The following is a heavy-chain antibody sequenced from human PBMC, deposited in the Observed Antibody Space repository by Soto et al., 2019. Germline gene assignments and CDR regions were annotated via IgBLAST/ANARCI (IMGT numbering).Heavy chain of an antibody. Sequence: QVQLVQSGAEVKKPGASVKVSCKASGYTFTSYGISWVRQAPGQGLEWMGWISAYNGNTNYAQKLQGRVTMTTATSTSTAYMELRSVRYDVTAVYYWASDAGVWGELYYWGQGTLVTVSP. J-gene: IGHJ4*02. CDR3: ASDAGVWGELYY. D-gene: IGHD3-16*01. CDR1: GYTFTSYG. CDR2: ISAYNGNT. V-gene: IGHV1-18*01.